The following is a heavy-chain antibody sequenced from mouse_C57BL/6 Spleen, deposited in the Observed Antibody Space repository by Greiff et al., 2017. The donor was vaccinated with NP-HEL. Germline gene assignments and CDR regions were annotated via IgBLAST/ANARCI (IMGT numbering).Heavy chain of an antibody. J-gene: IGHJ2*01. V-gene: IGHV5-6*01. CDR3: ASLYYDYDEGY. Sequence: EVQGVESGGDLVKPGGSLKLSCAASGFTFSSYGMSWVRQTPDKRLEWVATISSGGSYTYYPDSVKGRFTISRDNAKNTLYLQMSSLKSEDTAMYYCASLYYDYDEGYWGQGTTLTVSS. D-gene: IGHD2-4*01. CDR1: GFTFSSYG. CDR2: ISSGGSYT.